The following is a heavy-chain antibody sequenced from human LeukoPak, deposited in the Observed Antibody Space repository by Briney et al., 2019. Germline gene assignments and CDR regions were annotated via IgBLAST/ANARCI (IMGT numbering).Heavy chain of an antibody. CDR3: ARDNGTYYDILTGWSSFHEFDR. CDR2: IYTSGST. CDR1: GGSISSYY. J-gene: IGHJ5*02. V-gene: IGHV4-4*07. D-gene: IGHD3-9*01. Sequence: PSETLSLTCTVSGGSISSYYWSWIRQPAGDGLEWIGRIYTSGSTNFNPSLTSQATMSVDTSKNQFSMKLSSVTAADTAVYYCARDNGTYYDILTGWSSFHEFDRWGQGTLVTVSS.